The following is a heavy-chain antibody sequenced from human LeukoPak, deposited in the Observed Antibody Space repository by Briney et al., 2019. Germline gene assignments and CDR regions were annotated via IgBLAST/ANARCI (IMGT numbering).Heavy chain of an antibody. Sequence: GGSLRLSCAASGFTFSDYNMRWIRQAPGKGLEWVAFIRYDGGNKYYADSVKGRFTISRDNSKNTLYLQMNSLRAEDTAVYYCAKAPYGSGSYGPILWGQGTLVTVSS. CDR3: AKAPYGSGSYGPIL. D-gene: IGHD3-10*01. V-gene: IGHV3-30*02. J-gene: IGHJ4*02. CDR1: GFTFSDYN. CDR2: IRYDGGNK.